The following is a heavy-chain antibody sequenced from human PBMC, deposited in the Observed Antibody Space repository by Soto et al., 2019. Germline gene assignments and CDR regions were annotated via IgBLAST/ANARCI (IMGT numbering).Heavy chain of an antibody. Sequence: PGGSLRLASAASGLTFSSYSMNWVRQATGKGLEWVSSISSSSSYIYYADSVKGRFTISRDNAKNSLYLQMNSLRAEDTAVYYCARVLRYFDWTGCLDYWGQGTLVNVSS. V-gene: IGHV3-21*01. CDR3: ARVLRYFDWTGCLDY. D-gene: IGHD3-9*01. CDR2: ISSSSSYI. J-gene: IGHJ4*02. CDR1: GLTFSSYS.